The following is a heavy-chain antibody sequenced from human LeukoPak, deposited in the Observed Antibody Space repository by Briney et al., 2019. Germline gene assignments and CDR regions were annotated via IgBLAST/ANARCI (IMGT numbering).Heavy chain of an antibody. CDR1: GCTFTSYY. V-gene: IGHV1-46*01. D-gene: IGHD5-24*01. CDR2: INPSGGST. Sequence: ASVKVSCKASGCTFTSYYMHWVRQAPGQGLEWMGIINPSGGSTSYAQKFQGRVTMTRDTSTSTVYMELSSLRSEDTAVYYCAREWSRDGCLTHWGQGTLVTVSS. CDR3: AREWSRDGCLTH. J-gene: IGHJ4*02.